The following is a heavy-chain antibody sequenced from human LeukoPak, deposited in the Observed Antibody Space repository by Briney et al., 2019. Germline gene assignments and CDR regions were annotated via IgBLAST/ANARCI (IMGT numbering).Heavy chain of an antibody. Sequence: PGGSLRLSCAASGFTFSSYWMSWVRQAPGKGLEWVANIKQDGSEKYYVDSVKGRFTISRDNAKNSLYLQMNSLRAEDTAVYYCARISLWSHDAFDIWGQGTMVTISS. CDR1: GFTFSSYW. D-gene: IGHD3-3*01. CDR3: ARISLWSHDAFDI. V-gene: IGHV3-7*01. J-gene: IGHJ3*02. CDR2: IKQDGSEK.